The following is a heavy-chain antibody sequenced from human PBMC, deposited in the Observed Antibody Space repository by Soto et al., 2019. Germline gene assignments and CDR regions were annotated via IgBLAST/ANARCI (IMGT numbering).Heavy chain of an antibody. D-gene: IGHD2-15*01. CDR2: ISYDGSNK. J-gene: IGHJ6*02. Sequence: QVQLVESGGGVVQPGRSLRLSCAASGFTFSSYAMHWVRQAPGKGLEWVAVISYDGSNKYYADSVKGRFTISRDNSKNMLYLQMNSLRAEDTAVYYCARGVWSCSGGSCYPKSYYYGMDVWSQGTTVTVAS. V-gene: IGHV3-30-3*01. CDR1: GFTFSSYA. CDR3: ARGVWSCSGGSCYPKSYYYGMDV.